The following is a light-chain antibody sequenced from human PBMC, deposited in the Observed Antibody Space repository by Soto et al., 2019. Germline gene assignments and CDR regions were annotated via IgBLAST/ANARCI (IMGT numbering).Light chain of an antibody. CDR1: TSNIGNNA. Sequence: QSVLTQPPSASGTPGQRVTISCSGSTSNIGNNAVNWYQQLPGTAPKLLIYGLNQRPSGVPDRFSGSKSGTSASLAIRGLQSEDEADYYFAVRDASLNDVLFGVGTKLTVL. CDR2: GLN. CDR3: AVRDASLNDVL. V-gene: IGLV1-44*01. J-gene: IGLJ2*01.